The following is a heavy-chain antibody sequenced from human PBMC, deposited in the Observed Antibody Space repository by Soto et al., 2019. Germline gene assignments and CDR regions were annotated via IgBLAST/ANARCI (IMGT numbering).Heavy chain of an antibody. Sequence: ASVKVSCKASGVTFSSYAISWVRQAPGQGLEWMGGIIPIFGTANYAQKFQGRVTITADESTSTAYMELSSLRSEDTAVYYCARSGGDYYYYYGMDVWGQGTTVTVSS. V-gene: IGHV1-69*13. CDR1: GVTFSSYA. J-gene: IGHJ6*02. CDR3: ARSGGDYYYYYGMDV. D-gene: IGHD2-21*02. CDR2: IIPIFGTA.